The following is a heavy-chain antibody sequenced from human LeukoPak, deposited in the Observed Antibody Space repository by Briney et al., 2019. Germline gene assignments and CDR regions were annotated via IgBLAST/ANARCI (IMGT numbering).Heavy chain of an antibody. J-gene: IGHJ4*02. D-gene: IGHD3-22*01. Sequence: SETLSLTCAVYGGFFSGYYWSWIRQPPGKGLEWIGEINHSGSTNYNPSLKSRVTISVDTSKNQFSLKLSSVTAADTAVYYCARGPAYYYDSSGYYYLYFDYWGQGTLVTVSS. V-gene: IGHV4-34*01. CDR1: GGFFSGYY. CDR3: ARGPAYYYDSSGYYYLYFDY. CDR2: INHSGST.